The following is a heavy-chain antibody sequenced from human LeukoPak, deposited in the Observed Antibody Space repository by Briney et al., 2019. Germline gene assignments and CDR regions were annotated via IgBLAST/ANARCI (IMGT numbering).Heavy chain of an antibody. V-gene: IGHV4-59*08. J-gene: IGHJ4*02. CDR1: GGSISSYY. CDR3: ARGESGYHLDY. D-gene: IGHD3-3*01. Sequence: SETLSLTCTVSGGSISSYYWSWIRQPPGKGLEWIGYIYYSGSTNYNPSLKSRVTISVDTSKNQFSLKLSSVTAADTAVYYCARGESGYHLDYWGQGTLVTVSS. CDR2: IYYSGST.